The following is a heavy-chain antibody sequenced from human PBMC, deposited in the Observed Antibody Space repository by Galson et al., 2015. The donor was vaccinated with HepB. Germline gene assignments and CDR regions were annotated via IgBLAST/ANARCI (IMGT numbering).Heavy chain of an antibody. J-gene: IGHJ6*03. CDR2: ISSSGGST. CDR3: AKTFSDYYYCMDV. V-gene: IGHV3-23*01. Sequence: SLRLSCAASGLTFTSYAMTWVRQAPGKGLEWVSTISSSGGSTYYADSVKGRFIISRDSSKNTLYLQMNSLRAEDTAVFYCAKTFSDYYYCMDVWGKGTTVTVSS. CDR1: GLTFTSYA.